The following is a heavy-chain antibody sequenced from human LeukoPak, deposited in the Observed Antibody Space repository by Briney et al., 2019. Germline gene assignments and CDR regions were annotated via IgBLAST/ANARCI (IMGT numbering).Heavy chain of an antibody. CDR3: ARERRSTGAVSGYVDY. CDR1: GFTFSSYS. CDR2: ITSTSSYI. Sequence: PGGSLRLSCAASGFTFSSYSMNWVRQAPGKGLEWASSITSTSSYIYYADSVKGRFTISRDNAKNSLYLQMNSLRAEDTAVYYCARERRSTGAVSGYVDYWGQGTLVTVSS. V-gene: IGHV3-21*01. D-gene: IGHD3-9*01. J-gene: IGHJ4*02.